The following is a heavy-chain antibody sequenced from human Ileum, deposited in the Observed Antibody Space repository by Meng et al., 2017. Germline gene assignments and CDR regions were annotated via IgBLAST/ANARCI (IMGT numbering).Heavy chain of an antibody. CDR1: GYTFTSTNYG. Sequence: QVQLVQSGAEVKKPGASVKVSCKASGYTFTSTNYGISWMRQAPGQGLEWMGWVSTYNDDTNHVQKFQDRVTMTTDTSTSTVYMELRRLRSDDTAVYYCARDQIGDYVWDYWGQGTLVTVSS. J-gene: IGHJ4*02. CDR3: ARDQIGDYVWDY. V-gene: IGHV1-18*01. CDR2: VSTYNDDT. D-gene: IGHD4-17*01.